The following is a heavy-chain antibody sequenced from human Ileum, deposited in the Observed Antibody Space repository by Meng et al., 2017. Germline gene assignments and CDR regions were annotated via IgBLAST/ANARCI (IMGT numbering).Heavy chain of an antibody. V-gene: IGHV4-61*08. CDR2: AST. CDR1: GGSVSSSGYQ. J-gene: IGHJ4*02. Sequence: VQLQESGPGLVRPSETLSLCCAVSGGSVSSSGYQWGWIRQPPGKGLEWIGYASTNYNPSLKSRVTISVDTSKNQFSLKLTSVTAAGTAVYYCARDHWGSLDYWGQGVLVTVSS. CDR3: ARDHWGSLDY. D-gene: IGHD7-27*01.